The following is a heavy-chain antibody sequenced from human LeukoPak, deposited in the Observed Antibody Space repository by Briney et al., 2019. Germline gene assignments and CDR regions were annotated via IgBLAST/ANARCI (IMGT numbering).Heavy chain of an antibody. V-gene: IGHV3-48*02. CDR2: ISSGSSTI. Sequence: PGGSLRLSCAASGFTLSSYSMNWVRQAPGKGLEWVSYISSGSSTIYYADSVKGRFTISRDNAKNSLYLQMNSLRDEDTAMYYCARESIAVADHWGQGTLVTVSS. D-gene: IGHD6-19*01. CDR1: GFTLSSYS. CDR3: ARESIAVADH. J-gene: IGHJ4*02.